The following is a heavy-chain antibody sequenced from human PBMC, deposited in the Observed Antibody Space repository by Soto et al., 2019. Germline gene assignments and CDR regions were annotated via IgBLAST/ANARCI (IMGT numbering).Heavy chain of an antibody. V-gene: IGHV4-59*08. CDR1: GGSISSYY. Sequence: SETLSLTCTVSGGSISSYYWSWIRQPPGKGLEWIGYIYYSGSTNYNPSLKSRVTISVDTSKNQFSLKLSSVTAADTAVYYCARRGYDILTGYYDYWGQGTLVTVSS. D-gene: IGHD3-9*01. CDR2: IYYSGST. J-gene: IGHJ4*02. CDR3: ARRGYDILTGYYDY.